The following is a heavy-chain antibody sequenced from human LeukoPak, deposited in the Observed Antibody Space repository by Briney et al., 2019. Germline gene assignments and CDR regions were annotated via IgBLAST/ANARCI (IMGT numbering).Heavy chain of an antibody. V-gene: IGHV4-4*07. Sequence: PSETLSLTCTVSGGSIRSYYWSWIRQPTGKGLEWIGRIYTSGSTNYNPSLKSRVTMSVDTSKNQLSLKLTSVTAADTAVYYCARGSCSGGSCHSGDYWGQGTLVTVSS. CDR2: IYTSGST. CDR3: ARGSCSGGSCHSGDY. J-gene: IGHJ4*02. D-gene: IGHD2-15*01. CDR1: GGSIRSYY.